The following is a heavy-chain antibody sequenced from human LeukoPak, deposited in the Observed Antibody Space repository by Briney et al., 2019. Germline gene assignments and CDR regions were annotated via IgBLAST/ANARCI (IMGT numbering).Heavy chain of an antibody. J-gene: IGHJ3*02. Sequence: PGGSLRLSCAASGFVLSDYGMHWVRQAPGKGLEWVAFVRNDGSNEYYVGSVKGRFTISRDNSKNTLYLQMNSLRAEDTAFYYCARGWFGELFDAFDIWGQGTMVTVSS. V-gene: IGHV3-30*02. CDR2: VRNDGSNE. CDR1: GFVLSDYG. CDR3: ARGWFGELFDAFDI. D-gene: IGHD3-10*01.